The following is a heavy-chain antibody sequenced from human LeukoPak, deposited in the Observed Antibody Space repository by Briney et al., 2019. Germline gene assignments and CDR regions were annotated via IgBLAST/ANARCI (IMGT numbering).Heavy chain of an antibody. CDR1: GGSISSGGYY. D-gene: IGHD3-22*01. V-gene: IGHV4-30-2*05. J-gene: IGHJ4*02. Sequence: SETLSLTCTVSGGSISSGGYYWSWIRQPPGKGLEWIGYIYHSGSTYYNPSLKSRVTISVDTSKNQFSLKLSSVTAADTAVYYCARQDVIVVAPADWGQGTLVTVSS. CDR2: IYHSGST. CDR3: ARQDVIVVAPAD.